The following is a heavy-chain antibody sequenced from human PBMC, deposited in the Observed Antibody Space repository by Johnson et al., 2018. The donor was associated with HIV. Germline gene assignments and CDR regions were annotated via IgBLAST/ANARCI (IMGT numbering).Heavy chain of an antibody. Sequence: VQLVESGGGVVRPGGSLRLSCAASGFTFDDYGMSWVRQAPGKGLEWVSYISSSGGTIYYADYVKGRFSISRDNAKNSLYLQMNSLRAEDTAVYYCARDRGYWDAFDIWGQGTMVTVSS. J-gene: IGHJ3*02. CDR2: ISSSGGTI. D-gene: IGHD3-22*01. V-gene: IGHV3-48*04. CDR1: GFTFDDYG. CDR3: ARDRGYWDAFDI.